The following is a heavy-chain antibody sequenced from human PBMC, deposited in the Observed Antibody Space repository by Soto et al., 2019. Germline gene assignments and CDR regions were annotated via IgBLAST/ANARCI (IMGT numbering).Heavy chain of an antibody. V-gene: IGHV3-23*01. CDR3: GTAGAQLVRDNWFDR. CDR2: ISGSGGST. CDR1: GFTFRSYA. D-gene: IGHD6-6*01. J-gene: IGHJ5*02. Sequence: EVQLLESGGGLVQPGGSLRLSCAASGFTFRSYAMSWVRQAPGKGLEWVSAISGSGGSTYYADSVKGRFTISRDNTKNTLYLQLNSLRDEDTAVYYCGTAGAQLVRDNWFDRWGQGTLVTVSS.